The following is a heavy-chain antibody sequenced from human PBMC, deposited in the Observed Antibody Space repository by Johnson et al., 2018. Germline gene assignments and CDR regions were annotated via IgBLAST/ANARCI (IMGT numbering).Heavy chain of an antibody. CDR3: AGHSSSSRYYYDYGMDV. J-gene: IGHJ6*02. Sequence: VQLVETGAEVKKPGSSVKVSCKASGGTFSSYAISWVRQAPGQGLEWMGGIIPIFGTANYAQKFQGRVTITADESTSTAYMELSSLRSEDTAVYYCAGHSSSSRYYYDYGMDVGGQGATVTVSS. CDR2: IIPIFGTA. V-gene: IGHV1-69*01. CDR1: GGTFSSYA. D-gene: IGHD6-6*01.